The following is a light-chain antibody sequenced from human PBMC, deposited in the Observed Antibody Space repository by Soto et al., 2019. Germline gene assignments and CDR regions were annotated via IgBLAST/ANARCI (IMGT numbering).Light chain of an antibody. J-gene: IGLJ3*02. CDR3: SSYTSSNTV. CDR2: EVS. V-gene: IGLV2-14*01. CDR1: SSDVGGYNY. Sequence: QSALTQPASVSGSPGQSITISCTGTSSDVGGYNYVSWYHQNPGKAPKLIIYEVSRRPSGVSSRFSGSKSGNTASLTISGLQAEDEADYYCSSYTSSNTVFGGGTKLTVL.